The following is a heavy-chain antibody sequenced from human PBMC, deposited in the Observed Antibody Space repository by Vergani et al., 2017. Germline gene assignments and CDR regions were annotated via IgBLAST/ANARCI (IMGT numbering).Heavy chain of an antibody. D-gene: IGHD6-13*01. Sequence: QVQLVQSGAEVKKPGSSVKVSCKASGGTFSSYAISWVRQAPGQGLEWMGGIIPIFGTAYYAQKFQGRVTMTADESPSTAYMERSSLRSEDTAVYSCARDSSSWWGYYDYMDVGGKGTTGTVAS. CDR1: GGTFSSYA. V-gene: IGHV1-69*01. J-gene: IGHJ6*03. CDR3: ARDSSSWWGYYDYMDV. CDR2: IIPIFGTA.